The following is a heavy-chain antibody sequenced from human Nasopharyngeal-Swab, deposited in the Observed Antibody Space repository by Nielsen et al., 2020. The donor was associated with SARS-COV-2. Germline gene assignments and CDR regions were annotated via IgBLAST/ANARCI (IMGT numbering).Heavy chain of an antibody. CDR1: GASISSGHYY. CDR2: VHNSGAT. CDR3: ARQGFGEGD. V-gene: IGHV4-39*02. J-gene: IGHJ4*02. D-gene: IGHD3-10*01. Sequence: SETLSLTCTVSGASISSGHYYWGWIRQPPGKGLEWVASVHNSGATYYNPSLKSRVTIDIDTSTNHFSLRLHSVTAADTAIYYCARQGFGEGDWGQGTLVTVSS.